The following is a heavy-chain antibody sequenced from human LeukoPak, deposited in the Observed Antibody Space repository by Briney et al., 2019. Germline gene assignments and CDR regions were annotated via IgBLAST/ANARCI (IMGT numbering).Heavy chain of an antibody. J-gene: IGHJ4*02. D-gene: IGHD3-10*01. CDR3: MNPNYYGSGI. V-gene: IGHV3-74*01. CDR1: GFTFSSYW. CDR2: INSDRSST. Sequence: PGGSLRLSCAASGFTFSSYWMHWVRQAPGKGLVWVSRINSDRSSTSYADAMKGRFTISKDNYENMLYLQMNSLRAEDTAVYYCMNPNYYGSGIWGQGTMVTVSS.